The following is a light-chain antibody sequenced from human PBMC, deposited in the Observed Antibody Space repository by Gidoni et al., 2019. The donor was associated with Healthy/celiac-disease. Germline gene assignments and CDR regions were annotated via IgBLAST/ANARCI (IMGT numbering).Light chain of an antibody. CDR2: GAS. CDR3: QQYGSSPPSCT. Sequence: EIVLTQSPGTLSLSPGERATLSCRASQSVSSSYLAWYQQKPGQAPRLLIYGASSRATGIPDRFSGSGSGTDFTLTISRLEPEDFAVYYCQQYGSSPPSCTFXQXTKVXIK. J-gene: IGKJ1*01. V-gene: IGKV3-20*01. CDR1: QSVSSSY.